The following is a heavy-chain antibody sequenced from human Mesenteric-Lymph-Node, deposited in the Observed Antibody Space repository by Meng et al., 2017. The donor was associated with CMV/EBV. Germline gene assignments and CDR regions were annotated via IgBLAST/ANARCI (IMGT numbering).Heavy chain of an antibody. V-gene: IGHV3-48*03. Sequence: GESLKISCAASGFTFSNYEMNWVRQAPGKGLEWISYISGSGSTIYYADSVKGRFTISRDNAKNSLYLQMNSLRADDTAVYYCAKILEDFDYWGQGALVTVSS. CDR1: GFTFSNYE. CDR2: ISGSGSTI. J-gene: IGHJ4*02. D-gene: IGHD3-3*01. CDR3: AKILEDFDY.